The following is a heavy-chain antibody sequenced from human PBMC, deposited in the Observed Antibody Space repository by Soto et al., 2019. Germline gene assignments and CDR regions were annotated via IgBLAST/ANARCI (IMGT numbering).Heavy chain of an antibody. CDR1: GYTFNSYD. J-gene: IGHJ4*02. CDR2: MNPNTGNT. Sequence: QVQLVQSGAEVKKPGASVTVSCKASGYTFNSYDINWVRQATGQGLEWMGWMNPNTGNTAYAQKFQGRVTMTRNTSISTAYMELSSLRAEDTAVYYCARESSYGLVYWGQGTLVTVSS. V-gene: IGHV1-8*01. D-gene: IGHD5-18*01. CDR3: ARESSYGLVY.